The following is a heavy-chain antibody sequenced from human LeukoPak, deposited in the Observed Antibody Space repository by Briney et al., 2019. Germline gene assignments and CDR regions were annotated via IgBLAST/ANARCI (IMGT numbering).Heavy chain of an antibody. CDR1: GFSFSSYW. CDR2: IKQDGSEE. Sequence: GGSLRLSCAASGFSFSSYWMSWVSQAPGKELEWVANIKQDGSEEYYVDSVRGRFTISRDNAKNSLYLQMSSLRAEDTAVYYCARDSACYDYWGQGTLVTVSS. V-gene: IGHV3-7*01. J-gene: IGHJ4*02. D-gene: IGHD2-15*01. CDR3: ARDSACYDY.